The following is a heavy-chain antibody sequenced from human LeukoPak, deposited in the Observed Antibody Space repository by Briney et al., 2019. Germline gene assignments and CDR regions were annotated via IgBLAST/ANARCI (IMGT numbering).Heavy chain of an antibody. V-gene: IGHV3-11*01. J-gene: IGHJ5*02. CDR2: ISSSGSTI. D-gene: IGHD3-22*01. Sequence: EGSLRLSCAASGFTFSDYYMSWIRQAPGKGLEWVSYISSSGSTIYYADSVKGRFTISRDNAKNSLYLQMNSLRAEDTAVYYCARDLDSSLYWFDPWGQGTLVTVSS. CDR3: ARDLDSSLYWFDP. CDR1: GFTFSDYY.